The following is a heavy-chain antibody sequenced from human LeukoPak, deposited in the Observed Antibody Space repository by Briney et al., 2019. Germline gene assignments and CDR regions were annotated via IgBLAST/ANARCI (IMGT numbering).Heavy chain of an antibody. Sequence: GGSLRLSCKVSGFIFSDHYMDWVRQAPGKGLEWVGRSRNKANIYSTDYSASVKGRFTILRGDSKKSLYLQMNSLQIEDTAVYYCVRDLSGYCSRGQCQGGSWGQGTLVTVSS. CDR2: SRNKANIYST. J-gene: IGHJ4*02. CDR1: GFIFSDHY. D-gene: IGHD2-15*01. V-gene: IGHV3-72*01. CDR3: VRDLSGYCSRGQCQGGS.